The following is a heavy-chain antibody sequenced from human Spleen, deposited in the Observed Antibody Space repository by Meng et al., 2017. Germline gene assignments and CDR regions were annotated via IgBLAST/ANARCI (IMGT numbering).Heavy chain of an antibody. V-gene: IGHV4-4*02. CDR3: ARGPTTMAHDFDY. Sequence: GSLRLSCAVSGGSFSSGTWWSWVRQPPGKGLEWIGEIYPAGSTKYNPSLESRATISVDTSQNNLSLKLSSVTAADSAVYYCARGPTTMAHDFDYWGQGTLVTVSS. CDR2: IYPAGST. D-gene: IGHD4-11*01. J-gene: IGHJ4*02. CDR1: GGSFSSGTW.